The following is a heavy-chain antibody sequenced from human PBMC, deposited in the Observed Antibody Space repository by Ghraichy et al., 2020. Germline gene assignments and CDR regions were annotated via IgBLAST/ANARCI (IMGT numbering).Heavy chain of an antibody. D-gene: IGHD5-24*01. Sequence: SQTLSLTCAISGDSVFRNDVAWNWIRQSPSRGLEWLGRTFYTSKWNNDYALFVESRMTINLDTSKNQFFLQLNSVTPEDTAIYYCARGRDSGLDSWGQGTLVTVSS. J-gene: IGHJ4*02. CDR1: GDSVFRNDVA. CDR3: ARGRDSGLDS. V-gene: IGHV6-1*01. CDR2: TFYTSKWNN.